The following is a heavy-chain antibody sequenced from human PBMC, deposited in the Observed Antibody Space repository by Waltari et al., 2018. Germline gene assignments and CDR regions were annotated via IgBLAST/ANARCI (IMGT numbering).Heavy chain of an antibody. V-gene: IGHV1-24*01. CDR1: GYTLTELS. Sequence: QVQLVQSGAEVKKPGASVKVSCKVSGYTLTELSMHWVRQAPGKGLEWMGGFDPEDGETIYAQKCQGRGTMTEDTSTDTAYMELSSLRSEDTAVYYCAAGSGYYDSSGYWNFDYWGQGTLVTVSS. CDR2: FDPEDGET. J-gene: IGHJ4*02. CDR3: AAGSGYYDSSGYWNFDY. D-gene: IGHD3-22*01.